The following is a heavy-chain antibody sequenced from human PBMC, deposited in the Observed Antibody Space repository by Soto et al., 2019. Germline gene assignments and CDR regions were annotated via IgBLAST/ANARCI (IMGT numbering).Heavy chain of an antibody. CDR1: GFTFSSYG. V-gene: IGHV3-30*18. J-gene: IGHJ4*02. CDR3: AKDGGRDSSGYYLYYFDY. D-gene: IGHD3-22*01. Sequence: QVQLVESGGGVVQPGRSLRLSCAASGFTFSSYGMHWVRQAPGKGLEWVAVISYDGSNKYYADSVKGRFTISRDNSNNTLYLKMNSLRAEDTAVYYCAKDGGRDSSGYYLYYFDYWGQGTLVTVSS. CDR2: ISYDGSNK.